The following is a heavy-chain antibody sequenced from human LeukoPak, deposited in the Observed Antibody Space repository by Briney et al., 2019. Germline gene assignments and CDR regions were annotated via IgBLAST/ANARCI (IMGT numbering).Heavy chain of an antibody. V-gene: IGHV3-33*01. J-gene: IGHJ4*02. CDR2: IWYDGSNK. CDR1: XFXXXSYG. Sequence: ASXFXXXSYGMXWVRQAPGXGLEWVAVIWYDGSNKYYADSVKGRFTISRDNSKNTLYLQMNSLRAEDTAVYYCARVHSSSSSDYWGQGTLVTVSS. D-gene: IGHD6-6*01. CDR3: ARVHSSSSSDY.